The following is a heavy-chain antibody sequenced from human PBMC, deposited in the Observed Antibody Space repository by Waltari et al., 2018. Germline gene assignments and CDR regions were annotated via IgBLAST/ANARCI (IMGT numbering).Heavy chain of an antibody. Sequence: EVQLLESGGGFVQSGGSLRLSCVGSGFNFLHYGMSGVRQAPGKGLEWVSVISGRGGRKYYGDSVRGRFTISRDNSNNTVYLQMNRLRDDDTALYYCVKDWSTLPEGKDYFEDWGQGTMVTVSS. CDR3: VKDWSTLPEGKDYFED. V-gene: IGHV3-23*01. J-gene: IGHJ4*02. CDR1: GFNFLHYG. D-gene: IGHD2-21*01. CDR2: ISGRGGRK.